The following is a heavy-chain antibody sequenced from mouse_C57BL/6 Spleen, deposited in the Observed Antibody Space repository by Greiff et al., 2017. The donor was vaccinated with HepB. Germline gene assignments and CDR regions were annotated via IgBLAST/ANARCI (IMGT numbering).Heavy chain of an antibody. V-gene: IGHV1-15*01. Sequence: QVQLKESGAELVRPGASVTLSCKASGYTFTDYEMHWVKQTPVHGLEWIGAIDPETGGTAYNQKFKGKAILTADKSSSTAYMELRSLTSEDSAVYYCTRSYYGRAWFAYWGQGTLVTVSA. CDR2: IDPETGGT. J-gene: IGHJ3*01. CDR1: GYTFTDYE. CDR3: TRSYYGRAWFAY. D-gene: IGHD1-1*01.